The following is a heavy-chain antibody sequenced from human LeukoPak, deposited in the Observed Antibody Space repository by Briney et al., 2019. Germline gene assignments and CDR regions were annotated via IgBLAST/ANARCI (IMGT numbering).Heavy chain of an antibody. V-gene: IGHV1-2*02. CDR3: ARDNTYYYDSSGYS. Sequence: ALVKVSCKASGYTFTGYYMHWVRQAPGQGLEWMGWINPNSGGTNYAQKFQGRVTMTRDTSISTAYMELSRLRSDDTAVYYCARDNTYYYDSSGYSWGQGTLVTVSS. CDR1: GYTFTGYY. J-gene: IGHJ4*02. D-gene: IGHD3-22*01. CDR2: INPNSGGT.